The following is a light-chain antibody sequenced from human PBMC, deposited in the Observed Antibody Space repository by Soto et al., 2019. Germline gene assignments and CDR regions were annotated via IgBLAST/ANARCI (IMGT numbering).Light chain of an antibody. Sequence: EVVLTQSPGSLSLSPGEGATLSCRASQSVSSSYLAWYQQKPGQAPRLLIYGASSRVTGIPDRFSGSGSGTDFTLTISRLEPGDFAVYYCQQYGSSPPTWTFGQGTKVDI. V-gene: IGKV3-20*01. CDR1: QSVSSSY. CDR2: GAS. CDR3: QQYGSSPPTWT. J-gene: IGKJ1*01.